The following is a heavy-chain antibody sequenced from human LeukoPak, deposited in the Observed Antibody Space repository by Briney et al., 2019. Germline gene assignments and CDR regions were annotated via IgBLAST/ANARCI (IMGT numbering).Heavy chain of an antibody. D-gene: IGHD3-9*01. CDR2: LSYDGSNK. J-gene: IGHJ4*02. Sequence: PGGSLRLSCAASGFTFSSYAMHWVRQAPGQGLEWVAVLSYDGSNKYYADSVKGRFTISRDNSKNTLYLQMNSLRAEDTAVYYCARGDNDFADYDILTGPYYFDYWGQGTLVTVSS. CDR1: GFTFSSYA. V-gene: IGHV3-30*04. CDR3: ARGDNDFADYDILTGPYYFDY.